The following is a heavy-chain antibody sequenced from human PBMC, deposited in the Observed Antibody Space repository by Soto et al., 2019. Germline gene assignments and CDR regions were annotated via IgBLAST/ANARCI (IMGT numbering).Heavy chain of an antibody. CDR3: AREMAGLGGEYDY. Sequence: QVQLVQSGAEVKNPGASVKVSCKTSGYTFTKYGVGWVRQAPGQGLEWMGWISGSSGNANYAEKVQGRITLTTDTSTSTAYIELRSLRSDDTAVYYCAREMAGLGGEYDYWGQGNRVTVSS. D-gene: IGHD3-16*01. CDR2: ISGSSGNA. J-gene: IGHJ4*02. V-gene: IGHV1-18*01. CDR1: GYTFTKYG.